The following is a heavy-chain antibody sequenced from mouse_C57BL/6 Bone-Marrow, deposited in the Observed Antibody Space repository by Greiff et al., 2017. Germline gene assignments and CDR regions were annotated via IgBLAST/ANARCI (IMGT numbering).Heavy chain of an antibody. CDR1: GFTFSDYG. J-gene: IGHJ2*01. CDR3: ARDYGSSSDY. V-gene: IGHV5-17*01. CDR2: ISSGSSTI. Sequence: LVESGGGLVKPGGSLKLSCAASGFTFSDYGMHWVRQAPEKGLEWVAYISSGSSTIYYADTVKGRFTISRDNAQNTLFLQMTSLRSEDPAMYYCARDYGSSSDYWGQGTTLTVSS. D-gene: IGHD1-1*01.